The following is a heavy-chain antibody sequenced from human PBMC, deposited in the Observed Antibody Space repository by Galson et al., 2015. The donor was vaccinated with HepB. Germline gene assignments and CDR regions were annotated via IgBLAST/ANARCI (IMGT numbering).Heavy chain of an antibody. J-gene: IGHJ5*02. CDR3: ARDFYYDSSGYLDP. Sequence: SLRLSCAASGFTFSSYAMHWVRQAPGKGLEWVAVISYDGSNKYYADSVKGRFTISRDNSKNTLYLQMNSLRAEDTAVYYCARDFYYDSSGYLDPWGQGTLVTVSS. CDR2: ISYDGSNK. V-gene: IGHV3-30*04. D-gene: IGHD3-22*01. CDR1: GFTFSSYA.